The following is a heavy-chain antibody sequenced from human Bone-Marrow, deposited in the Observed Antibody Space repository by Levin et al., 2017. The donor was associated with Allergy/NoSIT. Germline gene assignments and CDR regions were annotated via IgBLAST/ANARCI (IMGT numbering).Heavy chain of an antibody. CDR2: ISGASAGT. J-gene: IGHJ3*02. CDR3: AKLRGTTWVTRDVFDI. D-gene: IGHD2-21*02. CDR1: GFTFSTYA. V-gene: IGHV3-23*01. Sequence: GASVKVSCAASGFTFSTYAMSWVRQAPGKGLEWVSSISGASAGTYYADSVKGRFTISRDNSKTTLDLQMNGLRAEDTAVYYCAKLRGTTWVTRDVFDIWGQGTMVTVSS.